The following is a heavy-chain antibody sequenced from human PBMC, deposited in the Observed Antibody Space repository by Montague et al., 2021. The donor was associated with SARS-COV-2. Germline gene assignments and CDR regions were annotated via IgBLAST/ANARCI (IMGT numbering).Heavy chain of an antibody. V-gene: IGHV4-59*11. D-gene: IGHD3-10*01. CDR3: AGATSVRGAVGWFDP. Sequence: SETLSLTRTVSGGSISSHFWSFIRQPLGKGLEWIGYINSNGGTNDNPSLRSRLTMSVDASKNQFSLQLRSMTPADTAVYFCAGATSVRGAVGWFDPWGQGILVTVSS. CDR1: GGSISSHF. CDR2: INSNGGT. J-gene: IGHJ5*02.